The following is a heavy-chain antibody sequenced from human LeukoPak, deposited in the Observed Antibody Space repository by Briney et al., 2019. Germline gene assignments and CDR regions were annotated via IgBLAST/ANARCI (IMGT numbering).Heavy chain of an antibody. Sequence: GGSLRLSCAAPGFTFNNYAMNWVRQAPGKGLEWVSHISPSGDSTYYADSVKGRFTISRDSSKNTLSLQMNSLRAKDTAVYYCAKIPKGGYFDYWGQGTLVTVSS. D-gene: IGHD2-2*01. J-gene: IGHJ4*02. CDR2: ISPSGDST. V-gene: IGHV3-23*01. CDR3: AKIPKGGYFDY. CDR1: GFTFNNYA.